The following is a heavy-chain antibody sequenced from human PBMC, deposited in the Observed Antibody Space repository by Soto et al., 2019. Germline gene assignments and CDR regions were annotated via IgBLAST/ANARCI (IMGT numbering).Heavy chain of an antibody. D-gene: IGHD3-3*01. V-gene: IGHV1-8*01. CDR2: MDPNRGST. J-gene: IGHJ6*02. CDR1: GYTFTSYD. Sequence: QAQLVQSGAEVKKPGASVKVSCKASGYTFTSYDINWVRQAPGQGFEWLGWMDPNRGSTGYAQNFQGRVTMTRNISINTAHMELSSLRSEDTAVYYCARERKFDFWRKGLDVWGQGTTVTVSS. CDR3: ARERKFDFWRKGLDV.